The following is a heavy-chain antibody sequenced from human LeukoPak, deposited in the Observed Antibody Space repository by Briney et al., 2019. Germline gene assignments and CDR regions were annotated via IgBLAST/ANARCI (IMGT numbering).Heavy chain of an antibody. J-gene: IGHJ4*02. D-gene: IGHD6-19*01. V-gene: IGHV3-21*01. CDR3: ARAVAGPAGEYYFDY. CDR1: GFTFDDYG. Sequence: GGSLRLSCAASGFTFDDYGMSWVRQAPGKGLEWVSSISSSSNYIYYADSLKVRFSISRDNARNSLFLQMNSLRAEDTAVYYCARAVAGPAGEYYFDYWGQGTLVTVSS. CDR2: ISSSSNYI.